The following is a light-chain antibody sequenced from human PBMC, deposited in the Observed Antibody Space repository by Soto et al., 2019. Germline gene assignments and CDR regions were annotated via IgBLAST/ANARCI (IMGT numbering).Light chain of an antibody. J-gene: IGKJ4*01. Sequence: DLVMTQSPLSLPVTPGEPASISCRSSQSLLHSDGHNYLDWYVQKPGESPQLLIYLGSTRASGVPDRFRGRGSGTDFTLQINRVEAEDVGVYYCMQALQTPTFGGGTKVEIK. V-gene: IGKV2-28*01. CDR3: MQALQTPT. CDR1: QSLLHSDGHNY. CDR2: LGS.